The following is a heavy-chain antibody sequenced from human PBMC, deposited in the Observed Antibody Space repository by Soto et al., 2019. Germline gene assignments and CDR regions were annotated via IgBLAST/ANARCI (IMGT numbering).Heavy chain of an antibody. D-gene: IGHD3-9*01. CDR1: GFTFSSYW. V-gene: IGHV3-74*01. Sequence: GGSLRLSCAASGFTFSSYWMHWVRQAPGKGLVWVSRINSDGSSTSYADSVKGRFTISRDNAKNTLYLQMNSLRAEDTAVYYCARARGPGAPQLPYYYDILTGPSDYYYYYGMDVWGQGTTVTVSS. CDR2: INSDGSST. CDR3: ARARGPGAPQLPYYYDILTGPSDYYYYYGMDV. J-gene: IGHJ6*02.